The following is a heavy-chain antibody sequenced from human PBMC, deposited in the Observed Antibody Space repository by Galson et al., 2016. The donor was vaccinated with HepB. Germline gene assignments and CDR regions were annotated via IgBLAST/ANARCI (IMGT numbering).Heavy chain of an antibody. J-gene: IGHJ6*02. D-gene: IGHD1-14*01. V-gene: IGHV3-66*01. Sequence: SLRLSCAASGFTASNYYMNWVRQAPGKGLEWVSVSYIGGDTYYADSVKGRFTISRDNSKNTLYLQMNRLRVEDTAVYYCAGEPGIPNGMDVWGQGTTVTVSS. CDR2: SYIGGDT. CDR1: GFTASNYY. CDR3: AGEPGIPNGMDV.